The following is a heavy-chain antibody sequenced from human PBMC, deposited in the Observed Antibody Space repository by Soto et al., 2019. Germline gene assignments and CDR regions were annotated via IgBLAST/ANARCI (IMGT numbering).Heavy chain of an antibody. Sequence: GGSLRLSCTASGFTFGDYAMSWFRQAPGKGLEWVGFIRSKAYGGTTEYAASVKGRFTISRDDSKSMAYLQMNSLKTEDTAVYYCTRPIVVVVAATYWFDPWGQGTLVTVSS. D-gene: IGHD2-15*01. J-gene: IGHJ5*02. CDR1: GFTFGDYA. V-gene: IGHV3-49*03. CDR2: IRSKAYGGTT. CDR3: TRPIVVVVAATYWFDP.